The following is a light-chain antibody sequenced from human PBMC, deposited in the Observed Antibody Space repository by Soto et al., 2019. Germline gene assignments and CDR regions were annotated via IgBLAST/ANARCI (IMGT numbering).Light chain of an antibody. CDR2: AAS. Sequence: DSPMTQSPAAMSASVGDRVIITCRSSQPISNYLAWFQQKPGQAPKRLIYAASTLQSGVPSRFSGSGSGTEFSLTIDTLEPEDFATYFCLQHKSYQWTFGQGTKVDIK. CDR3: LQHKSYQWT. CDR1: QPISNY. J-gene: IGKJ1*01. V-gene: IGKV1-17*03.